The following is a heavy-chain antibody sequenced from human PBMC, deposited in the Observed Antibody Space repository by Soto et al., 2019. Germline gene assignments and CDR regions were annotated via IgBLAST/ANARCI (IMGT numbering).Heavy chain of an antibody. J-gene: IGHJ5*02. CDR2: INPNSGGT. D-gene: IGHD3-10*01. V-gene: IGHV1-2*02. CDR3: ARGRMVRGVIIGWFDP. CDR1: GYTFTGYY. Sequence: QVQLVQSGAEVKKPGASVKVSCKASGYTFTGYYMHWVRQAPGQGLEWMGWINPNSGGTNYAQKFQGRVTMIRDTSISTAYMELSRLRSDDTAVYYCARGRMVRGVIIGWFDPWGQGTLVTVSS.